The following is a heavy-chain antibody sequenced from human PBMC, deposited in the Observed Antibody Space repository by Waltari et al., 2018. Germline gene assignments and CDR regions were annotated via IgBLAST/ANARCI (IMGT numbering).Heavy chain of an antibody. CDR3: TGGAVTGTDF. J-gene: IGHJ4*02. D-gene: IGHD6-13*01. Sequence: EVQVVESGGGLVQPGGSLKLSCATSGFTFSGSTIPWVRQTSGKGLEWIGRIRQKPNNYATSYTASVEGRCTISRDESGNTAYLRMSSLMTEDTAGYYGTGGAVTGTDFWGQGTLVTVSS. CDR2: IRQKPNNYAT. V-gene: IGHV3-73*01. CDR1: GFTFSGST.